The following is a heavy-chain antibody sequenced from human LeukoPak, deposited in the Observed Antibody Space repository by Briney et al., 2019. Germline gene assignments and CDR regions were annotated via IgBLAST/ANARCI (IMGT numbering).Heavy chain of an antibody. Sequence: PGGSLRLSCAASGFTFSSYAMSWVRQAPGKGLEWVSGITSDDNMAYYAVSVKGRFTISRDDSTNMVYLQMSSLRVEDTATYYCAKGADRFGEFDSWGQGTLVTVSS. V-gene: IGHV3-23*03. CDR2: ITSDDNMA. D-gene: IGHD3-10*01. CDR1: GFTFSSYA. CDR3: AKGADRFGEFDS. J-gene: IGHJ4*02.